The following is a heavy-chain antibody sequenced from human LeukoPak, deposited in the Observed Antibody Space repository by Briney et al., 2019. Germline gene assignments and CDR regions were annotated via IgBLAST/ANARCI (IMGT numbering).Heavy chain of an antibody. CDR3: ARDIRGNYFDS. CDR2: ISRDGSTP. V-gene: IGHV3-43*01. D-gene: IGHD3-16*01. CDR1: GFTFDDSL. Sequence: PGGSLRLSCVASGFTFDDSLMHWVRQAPGKGLEWISLISRDGSTPYYADSVKGRFTISRDNSKNSLFLQMTSLTPEDTAVYYCARDIRGNYFDSWGQGTLVTVSS. J-gene: IGHJ4*02.